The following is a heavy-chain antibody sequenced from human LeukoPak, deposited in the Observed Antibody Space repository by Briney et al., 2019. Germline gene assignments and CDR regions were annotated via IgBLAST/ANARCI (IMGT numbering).Heavy chain of an antibody. CDR3: ANYYGGSINY. J-gene: IGHJ4*02. CDR1: GGSISSGSYY. V-gene: IGHV4-61*10. D-gene: IGHD4-23*01. Sequence: SETLSLTCTVSGGSISSGSYYWSWIRQPAGNGLEWIGYIYYSGSTNYNPSLKSRVTISVDTSKNQFSLKLSSVTAADTAVYYCANYYGGSINYWGQGTLVTVSS. CDR2: IYYSGST.